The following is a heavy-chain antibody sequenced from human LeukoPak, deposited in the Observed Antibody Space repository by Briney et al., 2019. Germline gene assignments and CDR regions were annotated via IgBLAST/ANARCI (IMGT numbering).Heavy chain of an antibody. CDR1: GFTFSSYA. V-gene: IGHV3-23*01. J-gene: IGHJ4*02. D-gene: IGHD2-15*01. Sequence: GGSLRLSCAASGFTFSSYAMSWVRQAPGKGLEWVSAISGSGGSTYYADSVKGRFIISRDNSKNTLYLQMNGLRAEDTAVYYCAKDWGHCSGGSCYYFDYWGQGTLVTVSS. CDR3: AKDWGHCSGGSCYYFDY. CDR2: ISGSGGST.